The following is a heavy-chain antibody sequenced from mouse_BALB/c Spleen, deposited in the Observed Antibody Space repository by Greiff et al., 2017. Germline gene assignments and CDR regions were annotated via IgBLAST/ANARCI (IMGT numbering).Heavy chain of an antibody. CDR1: GFTFSSFG. Sequence: EVQGVESGGGLVQPGGSRKLSCAASGFTFSSFGMHWVRQAPEKGLEWVAYISSGSSTIYYADTVKGRFTISRDNPKNTLFLQMTSLRSEDTAMYYCARLGIYYDYDYWGQGTTLTVSS. D-gene: IGHD2-4*01. CDR3: ARLGIYYDYDY. J-gene: IGHJ2*01. CDR2: ISSGSSTI. V-gene: IGHV5-17*02.